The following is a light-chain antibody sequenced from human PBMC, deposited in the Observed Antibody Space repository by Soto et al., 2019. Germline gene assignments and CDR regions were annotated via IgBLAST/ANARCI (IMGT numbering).Light chain of an antibody. Sequence: QSALTQPPSASGTPGQRITISCSGSSSNIGDNPVNWYQQLPGAAPKLLIYINDQRPSGVPDRFSGSKSGTSASLAINGLQPEDEAHYYCAAWDDSLNALFGTGTKVTVL. CDR1: SSNIGDNP. V-gene: IGLV1-44*01. CDR2: IND. CDR3: AAWDDSLNAL. J-gene: IGLJ1*01.